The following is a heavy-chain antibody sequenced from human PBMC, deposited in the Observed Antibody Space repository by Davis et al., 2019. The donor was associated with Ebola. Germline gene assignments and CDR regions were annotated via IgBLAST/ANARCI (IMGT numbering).Heavy chain of an antibody. CDR3: ASLDTAMDY. J-gene: IGHJ4*02. D-gene: IGHD5-18*01. CDR1: GFTFSSYA. Sequence: GESLKISCAASGFTFSSYAMHWVRQAPGKGLEWVAAISYDGSNKYYADSVKGRFTISRDNSKNTLYLQMNSLRAEDTAVYYCASLDTAMDYWGQGTLVTVSS. CDR2: ISYDGSNK. V-gene: IGHV3-30-3*01.